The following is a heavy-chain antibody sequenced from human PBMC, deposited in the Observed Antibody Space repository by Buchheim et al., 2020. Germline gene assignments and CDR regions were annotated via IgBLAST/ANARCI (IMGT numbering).Heavy chain of an antibody. CDR2: ISYDGSNK. CDR1: GFTFSSYG. J-gene: IGHJ6*02. V-gene: IGHV3-30*18. D-gene: IGHD2-2*01. Sequence: QVQLVESGRGVVQPGRSLRLSCAASGFTFSSYGMHWVRQAPGKGLEWVAVISYDGSNKYYADSVKGRFTISRDNSKNTLYLQMNSLRAEDTAVYYCAKGISYRTAVTGMDVWGQGTT. CDR3: AKGISYRTAVTGMDV.